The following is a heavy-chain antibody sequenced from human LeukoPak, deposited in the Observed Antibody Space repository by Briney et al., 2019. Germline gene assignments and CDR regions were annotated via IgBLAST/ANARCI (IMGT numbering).Heavy chain of an antibody. V-gene: IGHV3-30*02. CDR2: IRYDGSKK. Sequence: HPGGSLRLSCAASTFTFNIHGMHWVRQAPGKGLEWVAFIRYDGSKKYYADSVKGRFTISRDNAKNSLYLQMNSLRAEDTAVYYCAELGITMIGGVWGKGTTVTISS. D-gene: IGHD3-10*02. CDR1: TFTFNIHG. J-gene: IGHJ6*04. CDR3: AELGITMIGGV.